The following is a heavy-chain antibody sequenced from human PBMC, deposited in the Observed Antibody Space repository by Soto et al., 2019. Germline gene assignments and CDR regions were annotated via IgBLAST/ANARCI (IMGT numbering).Heavy chain of an antibody. CDR3: ARGGHSRGWGFDY. V-gene: IGHV3-23*01. CDR2: IGGSVENT. J-gene: IGHJ4*02. D-gene: IGHD6-19*01. Sequence: GGSLRLSCAAYGFTFSNYALSWVRQAPGKGLEWVSTIGGSVENTFYADSVRGRFTISRDNSKSTLYLQMNNLRAEDTAVYYCARGGHSRGWGFDYWGQGSLVTVSS. CDR1: GFTFSNYA.